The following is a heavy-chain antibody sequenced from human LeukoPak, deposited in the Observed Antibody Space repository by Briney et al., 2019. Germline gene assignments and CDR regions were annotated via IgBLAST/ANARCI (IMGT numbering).Heavy chain of an antibody. V-gene: IGHV3-9*01. J-gene: IGHJ4*02. CDR3: AKGRYYYDSSGLGLREYYFDY. CDR2: ISWNSGSI. CDR1: GFTFSSYA. D-gene: IGHD3-22*01. Sequence: GGSLRLSCAASGFTFSSYAMHWVRQAPGKGLEWVSGISWNSGSIGYADSVKGRFTISRDNAKNSLYLQMNSLRAEDTALYYCAKGRYYYDSSGLGLREYYFDYWGQGTLVTVSS.